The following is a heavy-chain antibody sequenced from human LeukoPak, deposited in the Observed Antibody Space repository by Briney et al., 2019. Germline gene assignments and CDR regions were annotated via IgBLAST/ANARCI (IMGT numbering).Heavy chain of an antibody. CDR3: ARDPLGYYYDSSGYPKADH. V-gene: IGHV1-18*01. CDR1: GYTFTSYG. Sequence: ASVNVSCKASGYTFTSYGISWVRQAPGQGLEWMGWISAYNGNTNYAQKLQGRVTMTTDTSTSTAYMELRSLRSDDTAVYYCARDPLGYYYDSSGYPKADHWGQGTLVTVSS. J-gene: IGHJ4*02. CDR2: ISAYNGNT. D-gene: IGHD3-22*01.